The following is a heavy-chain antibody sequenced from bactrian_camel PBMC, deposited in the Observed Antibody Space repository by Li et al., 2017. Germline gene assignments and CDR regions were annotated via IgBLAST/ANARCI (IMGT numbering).Heavy chain of an antibody. D-gene: IGHD6*01. CDR3: AADVLPYGGSWSAAY. Sequence: HVQLVESGGGSVQAGGSLRLSCVASGDTISRYCMGWFRQIPDKEREGVAGIESDGSTSYADSVKGRFTISLDNAETTLNLHMNGLKPEDTAMYYCAADVLPYGGSWSAAYWGQGTQVTVS. CDR2: IESDGST. CDR1: GDTISRYC. J-gene: IGHJ4*01. V-gene: IGHV3S9*01.